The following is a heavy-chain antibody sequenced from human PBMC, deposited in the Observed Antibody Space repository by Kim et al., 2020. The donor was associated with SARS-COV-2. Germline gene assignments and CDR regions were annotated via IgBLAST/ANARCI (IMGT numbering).Heavy chain of an antibody. Sequence: SQTLSLTCAISGDSVSSNSAAWNWIRQSPSRGLEWLGRTYYRSKWYNDYAVSVKSRITINPDTSKNQFSLQLNSVTPDDTAVYYCARDSTRSSSWYYVFDYWGQGTLVTVSS. J-gene: IGHJ4*02. D-gene: IGHD6-13*01. V-gene: IGHV6-1*01. CDR1: GDSVSSNSAA. CDR2: TYYRSKWYN. CDR3: ARDSTRSSSWYYVFDY.